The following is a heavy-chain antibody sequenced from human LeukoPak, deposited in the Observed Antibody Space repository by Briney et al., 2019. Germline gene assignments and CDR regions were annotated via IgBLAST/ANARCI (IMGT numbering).Heavy chain of an antibody. CDR3: TRDRGTYNWLDP. Sequence: GGSLKLSCEASGFTLSDSAIHWVRQASGKGLEWVGLIDRPAKSYATAYGASVGGRFTISRDDSKNTAYLQMDSLKTEDTALYYCTRDRGTYNWLDPWGQGTLVTVSS. V-gene: IGHV3-73*01. J-gene: IGHJ5*02. CDR2: IDRPAKSYAT. D-gene: IGHD1-26*01. CDR1: GFTLSDSA.